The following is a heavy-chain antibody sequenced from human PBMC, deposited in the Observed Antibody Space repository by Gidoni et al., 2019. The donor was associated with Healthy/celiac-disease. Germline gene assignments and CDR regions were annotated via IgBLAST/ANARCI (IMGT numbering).Heavy chain of an antibody. V-gene: IGHV3-30*18. Sequence: VAVISYDGSNKYYADSVKGRFTISRDNSKNTLYLQMNSLRAEDTAVYYCAKDGPTRPRPPRILEWLLSGGMDVWGQGTTVTVSS. CDR2: ISYDGSNK. D-gene: IGHD3-3*01. J-gene: IGHJ6*02. CDR3: AKDGPTRPRPPRILEWLLSGGMDV.